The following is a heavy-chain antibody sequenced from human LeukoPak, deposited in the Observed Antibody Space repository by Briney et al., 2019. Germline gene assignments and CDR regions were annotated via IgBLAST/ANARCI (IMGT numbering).Heavy chain of an antibody. D-gene: IGHD2-2*01. CDR1: EYTFTGYY. V-gene: IGHV1-2*02. CDR2: INPNSGGT. J-gene: IGHJ6*03. CDR3: ARRQYQLLGGYYYYMDV. Sequence: ASVKVSCKASEYTFTGYYMHWVRQAPGQGLEWMGWINPNSGGTNYAQKFQGRVTMTRDTSISTAYMELSRLRSDDTAVYYCARRQYQLLGGYYYYMDVWGKGTTVTVSS.